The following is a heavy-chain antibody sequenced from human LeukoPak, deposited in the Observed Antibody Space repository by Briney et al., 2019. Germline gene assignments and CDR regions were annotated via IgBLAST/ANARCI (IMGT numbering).Heavy chain of an antibody. CDR3: VSFYETY. J-gene: IGHJ4*02. CDR1: GNYW. D-gene: IGHD2-2*01. V-gene: IGHV3-74*01. CDR2: INSDGSWT. Sequence: GGSLRLSCAASGNYWMHWVRQAPGKGLVWVSHINSDGSWTSYADSVKGRFTISKDNAKNTVYLQMNNLRVEDTAVYYCVSFYETYWGRGTLVAVSS.